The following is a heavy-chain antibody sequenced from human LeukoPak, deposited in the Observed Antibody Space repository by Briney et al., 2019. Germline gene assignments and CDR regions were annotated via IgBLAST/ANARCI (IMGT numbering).Heavy chain of an antibody. CDR1: GFTFSSYA. J-gene: IGHJ4*02. CDR3: AKIEGSKRSGTMLDY. V-gene: IGHV3-23*01. CDR2: ISGSGGST. Sequence: PGGSLRLSCAASGFTFSSYAMSWVRQAPGKGLEWVSAISGSGGSTYYADSVKGRFTISRDNSKNTLYLQMNSLRAEDTAIYYRAKIEGSKRSGTMLDYWGQGTLVTVSS. D-gene: IGHD3-10*01.